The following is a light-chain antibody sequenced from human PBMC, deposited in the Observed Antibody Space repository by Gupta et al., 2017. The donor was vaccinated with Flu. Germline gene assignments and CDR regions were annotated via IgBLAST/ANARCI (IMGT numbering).Light chain of an antibody. CDR3: GSDAGSDNWV. J-gene: IGLJ3*02. CDR1: SSDVGGYND. Sequence: SVTISCTGSSSDVGGYNDVCWYQQHAAKAPNLIIGDVRKRPAGGPDRFSGSKAGNTAALTISVRQADDEDDYYGGSDAGSDNWVFGGGTKLTVL. CDR2: DVR. V-gene: IGLV2-11*01.